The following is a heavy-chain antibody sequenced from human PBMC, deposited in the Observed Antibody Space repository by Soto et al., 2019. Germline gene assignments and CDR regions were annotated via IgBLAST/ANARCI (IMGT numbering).Heavy chain of an antibody. CDR1: GFTFGIYA. CDR2: ISGSGGSI. V-gene: IGHV3-23*01. CDR3: ARVAPEYSSTPRRFDF. D-gene: IGHD6-13*01. J-gene: IGHJ4*02. Sequence: AGGSLRLSCAASGFTFGIYAMSWVRQAPGKGLEWVSSISGSGGSIYYAHSVKGRFTISRDKTKNTLDLQMNSLRAEDTAVYHCARVAPEYSSTPRRFDFWGQGTPVTVSS.